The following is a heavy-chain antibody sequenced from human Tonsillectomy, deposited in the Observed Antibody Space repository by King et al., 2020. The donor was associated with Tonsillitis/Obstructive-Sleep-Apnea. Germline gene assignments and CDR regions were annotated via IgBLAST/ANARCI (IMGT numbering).Heavy chain of an antibody. CDR1: GYSFTNHW. CDR3: ARDSRSVVYNWYFDL. D-gene: IGHD3-22*01. J-gene: IGHJ2*01. CDR2: IYPDDSDS. V-gene: IGHV5-51*03. Sequence: QLVQSGAEVKKPGESLKISCQGSGYSFTNHWIGWVRQMPGKGLEWMGIIYPDDSDSRYSPSFQGQVTSSADKSINTVYLQWGSLNTSDTAIYFCARDSRSVVYNWYFDLWGRGTLVTVSS.